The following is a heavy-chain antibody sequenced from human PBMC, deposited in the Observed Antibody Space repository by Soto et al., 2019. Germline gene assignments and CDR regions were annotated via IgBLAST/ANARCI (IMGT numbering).Heavy chain of an antibody. Sequence: EVQLLESGGGLVQPGGSLRLSCAASGFTFSSYAMSWVRQAPGKGLEWVSAISGSGGSTYYADSVKGRFTISRDNSKNTLYLQMNSLRAEDTAVYYCAKLLVAAASGAGGWFDPWGQGTLVTVSS. CDR1: GFTFSSYA. V-gene: IGHV3-23*01. CDR2: ISGSGGST. J-gene: IGHJ5*02. CDR3: AKLLVAAASGAGGWFDP. D-gene: IGHD2-8*02.